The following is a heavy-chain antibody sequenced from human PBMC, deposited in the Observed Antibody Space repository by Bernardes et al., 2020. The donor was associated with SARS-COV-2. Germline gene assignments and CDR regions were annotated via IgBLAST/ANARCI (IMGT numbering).Heavy chain of an antibody. J-gene: IGHJ2*01. Sequence: GGSLRLSCAASGFTFSSYWMHWVRQAPGKGRVSVSRSNSDGSSTSYADSVKGRFTISRDNAKNTLYLQMNSLRAEDTAVYYCAREGGDRDWYFDLWGRGTLVTVSS. V-gene: IGHV3-74*01. CDR1: GFTFSSYW. CDR2: SNSDGSST. CDR3: AREGGDRDWYFDL. D-gene: IGHD4-17*01.